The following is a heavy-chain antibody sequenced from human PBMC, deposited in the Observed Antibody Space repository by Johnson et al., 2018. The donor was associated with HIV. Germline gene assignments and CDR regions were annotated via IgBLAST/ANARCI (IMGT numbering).Heavy chain of an antibody. J-gene: IGHJ3*02. D-gene: IGHD6-19*01. CDR2: INWNGGTT. CDR3: ARDLAGHNAFDN. V-gene: IGHV3-20*04. Sequence: VQLVESGGGVVRPGGSLRLSCAASGFTFDDYGMSWVRQAPGKGLEWVSGINWNGGTTYYADSVKGRFTISRDNSKNTLYLQLNSLRAEDTAVYYCARDLAGHNAFDNWGQGTMVTVSS. CDR1: GFTFDDYG.